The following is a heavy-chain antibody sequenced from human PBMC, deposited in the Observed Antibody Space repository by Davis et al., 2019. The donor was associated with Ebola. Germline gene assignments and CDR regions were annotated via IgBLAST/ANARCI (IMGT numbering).Heavy chain of an antibody. Sequence: PGGSLRLSCAASGFTFSSYSMNWVRQAPGKGLEWVSSISSSSSYIYYADSVKGRFTISRDNAKNSLYLQMNSLRAEDTAVYYCARGMAVAGFCHDYWGQGTLVTVSS. CDR1: GFTFSSYS. CDR2: ISSSSSYI. J-gene: IGHJ4*02. D-gene: IGHD6-19*01. CDR3: ARGMAVAGFCHDY. V-gene: IGHV3-21*01.